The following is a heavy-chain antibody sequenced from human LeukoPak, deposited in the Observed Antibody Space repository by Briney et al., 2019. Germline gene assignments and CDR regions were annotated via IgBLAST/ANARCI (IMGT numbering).Heavy chain of an antibody. J-gene: IGHJ6*04. Sequence: GGSLRLSCAASGFTFSSFEMNWVRLAPGKGLEWVSYISSIGSTIYYADSVKGRSTISRDNAKNSLYLQMNSLRADDTAVYYCAELGITMIGGVWGKGTTVTISS. CDR2: ISSIGSTI. CDR3: AELGITMIGGV. CDR1: GFTFSSFE. D-gene: IGHD3-10*01. V-gene: IGHV3-48*03.